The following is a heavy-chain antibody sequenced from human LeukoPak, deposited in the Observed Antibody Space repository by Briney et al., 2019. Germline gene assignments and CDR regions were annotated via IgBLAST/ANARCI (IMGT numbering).Heavy chain of an antibody. CDR3: ARGIFSGWYKKVSWFDP. J-gene: IGHJ5*02. D-gene: IGHD6-19*01. CDR1: GGSFSGYY. V-gene: IGHV4-34*01. CDR2: INHSGST. Sequence: SETLSLTCAVYGGSFSGYYWSWIRQPPGKGLEWIGEINHSGSTNYNPSLKSRVTISVDTSKNQFSLKLSSVTAADTAVYYCARGIFSGWYKKVSWFDPWGQGTLVTVSS.